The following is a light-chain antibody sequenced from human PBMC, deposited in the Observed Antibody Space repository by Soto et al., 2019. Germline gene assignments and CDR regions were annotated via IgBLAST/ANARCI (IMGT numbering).Light chain of an antibody. V-gene: IGKV3-11*01. CDR2: GAS. CDR1: QSVSSY. CDR3: QQHSNWPRT. J-gene: IGKJ1*01. Sequence: EIVLTQSPATLSLSPGERANLSCRASQSVSSYLAWYQQKPGQAPRLLIYGASTRATGIPARFSGSGSGTDFTLTISSLEPEDFALYYCQQHSNWPRTFGQGTKVDI.